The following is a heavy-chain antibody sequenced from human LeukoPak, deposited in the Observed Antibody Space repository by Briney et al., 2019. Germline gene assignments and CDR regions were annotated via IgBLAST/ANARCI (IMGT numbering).Heavy chain of an antibody. CDR2: ISAYNGNT. V-gene: IGHV1-18*01. D-gene: IGHD3-10*01. J-gene: IGHJ6*02. CDR3: ARVTYGSGSYYYYYYGMDV. Sequence: ASVKVSCNASGYTFTSYGISWVRQAPGQGLEWMGWISAYNGNTNYAQKLQGRVTMTTDTSTSTAYMELRSLRSDDTAVYYCARVTYGSGSYYYYYYGMDVWGQGTTVTVSS. CDR1: GYTFTSYG.